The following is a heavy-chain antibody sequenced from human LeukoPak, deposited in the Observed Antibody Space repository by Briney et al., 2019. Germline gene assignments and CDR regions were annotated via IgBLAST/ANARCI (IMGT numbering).Heavy chain of an antibody. J-gene: IGHJ1*01. CDR3: AREMSGSYYPEYFQH. CDR1: GGSISSYY. D-gene: IGHD1-26*01. V-gene: IGHV4-59*01. Sequence: PSETLSLTCTVSGGSISSYYWSWIRQPPGKGLEWIGYIYYSGSTNYNPSLKSRVTISVDTSKNQFSLKLSSVTAADTAVYYCAREMSGSYYPEYFQHWGQGTLVTVSS. CDR2: IYYSGST.